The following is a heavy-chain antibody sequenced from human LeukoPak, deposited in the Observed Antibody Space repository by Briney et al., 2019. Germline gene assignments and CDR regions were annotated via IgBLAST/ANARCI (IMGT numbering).Heavy chain of an antibody. CDR3: ARGLVWGSYRFDP. V-gene: IGHV4-34*01. D-gene: IGHD3-16*02. J-gene: IGHJ5*02. CDR2: INHSGST. Sequence: PSETLSLTCAVYGGSFSGYYWSWIRQPPGKGLEWIGEINHSGSTNYNPSLKSRVTISVDTSKNQFSLKLSSVTAADTAVYYCARGLVWGSYRFDPWGQGTLVTVSS. CDR1: GGSFSGYY.